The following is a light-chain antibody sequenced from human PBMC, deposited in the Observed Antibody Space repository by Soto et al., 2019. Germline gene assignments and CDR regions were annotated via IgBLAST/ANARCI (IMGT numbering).Light chain of an antibody. J-gene: IGKJ4*01. CDR3: QEYNNWRPIT. Sequence: IVMTQSPATLSLSPGERATLSCRASQSISSKLAWYQQKPGQAPRLLIYGASTRATGIPVRFSGSGSGTGFTLTITSLQSEDFAVYYCQEYNNWRPITFGGGTKVDIK. CDR1: QSISSK. V-gene: IGKV3-15*01. CDR2: GAS.